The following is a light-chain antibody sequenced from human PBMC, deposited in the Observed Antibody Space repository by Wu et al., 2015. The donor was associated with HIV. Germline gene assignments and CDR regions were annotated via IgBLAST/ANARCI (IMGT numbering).Light chain of an antibody. J-gene: IGKJ2*01. Sequence: EIVLTQSPGTLSLSPGERATLSCRASQSVSSSYLAWYQQKPGQAPRLLIYGASSRATGIPDRFQWQWVWGQTFTLTISRLEPEDFAVYYCQQYGSSPNTFGQGTKLEIK. CDR1: QSVSSSY. CDR3: QQYGSSPNT. V-gene: IGKV3-20*01. CDR2: GAS.